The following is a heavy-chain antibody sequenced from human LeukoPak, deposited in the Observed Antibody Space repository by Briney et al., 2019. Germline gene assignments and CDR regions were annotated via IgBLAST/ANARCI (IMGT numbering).Heavy chain of an antibody. CDR2: IYYSGST. CDR3: ARGYCSGGSCYPFDY. CDR1: GGSISSGGYY. Sequence: SETLSLTCTVSGGSISSGGYYWSWIRQHPGKGLEWIGYIYYSGSTYYNPSLKSRVTISVDTSKNQFSLKLSSVTAADTAVYYCARGYCSGGSCYPFDYWGQGTLVTVSS. J-gene: IGHJ4*02. V-gene: IGHV4-31*03. D-gene: IGHD2-15*01.